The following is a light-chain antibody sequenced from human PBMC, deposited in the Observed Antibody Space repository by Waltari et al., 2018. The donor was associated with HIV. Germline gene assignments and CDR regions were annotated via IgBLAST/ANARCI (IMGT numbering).Light chain of an antibody. V-gene: IGKV1-39*01. CDR1: ESVYTY. CDR2: GAS. Sequence: IRLTQFPSSLSASVGDSVNITRRSSESVYTYLHWYQQKPEKAPKMLIHGASRVQNGVPPRFSGGGYGTEFTLTIDNLRPEDFATYFCQQSYNTVVFTFGQGT. J-gene: IGKJ2*01. CDR3: QQSYNTVVFT.